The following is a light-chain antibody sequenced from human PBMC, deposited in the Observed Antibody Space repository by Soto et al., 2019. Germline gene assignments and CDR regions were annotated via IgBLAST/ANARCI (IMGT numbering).Light chain of an antibody. CDR1: SSDVGGYNY. Sequence: ALTQPASVSGSPGQSITISCTGTSSDVGGYNYVSWYQQHPGKAPKLMIYDVSNRPSGVSNRFSGSKSGNTASLTISGLQAEDEADYYCSSYTSSSTLDYVFGTGTKLTVL. CDR2: DVS. V-gene: IGLV2-14*01. J-gene: IGLJ1*01. CDR3: SSYTSSSTLDYV.